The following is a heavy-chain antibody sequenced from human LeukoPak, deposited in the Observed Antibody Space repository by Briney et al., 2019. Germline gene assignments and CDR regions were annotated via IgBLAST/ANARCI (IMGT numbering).Heavy chain of an antibody. J-gene: IGHJ4*02. V-gene: IGHV3-7*03. Sequence: GGSLRLSCAASGFTFSSYWMSWVRQAPGKGLEWVANIKQDGSEKYCVDSVKGRFTISRDNAKNSLYLQMNSLRAEDTAVYYCAREYSYGKRYFDYWGQGTLVTVSS. CDR2: IKQDGSEK. D-gene: IGHD5-18*01. CDR1: GFTFSSYW. CDR3: AREYSYGKRYFDY.